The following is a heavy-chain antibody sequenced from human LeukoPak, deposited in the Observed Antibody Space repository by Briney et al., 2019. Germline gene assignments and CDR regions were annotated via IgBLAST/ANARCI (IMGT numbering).Heavy chain of an antibody. D-gene: IGHD3-22*01. CDR3: AKRDAYDTSGFSPLFDY. CDR1: GFTFSNYA. J-gene: IGHJ4*02. V-gene: IGHV3-23*01. CDR2: INGDGRSS. Sequence: GGSLRLSCAASGFTFSNYAMSWVRQAPGKGLEWVSAINGDGRSSYYAYSVKAPFTISRDNSKNTLYLQVTSLRAEDTAVYYCAKRDAYDTSGFSPLFDYWGQGTLVTVSS.